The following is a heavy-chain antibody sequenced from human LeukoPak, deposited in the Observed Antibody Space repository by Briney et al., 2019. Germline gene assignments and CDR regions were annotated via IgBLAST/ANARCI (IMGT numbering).Heavy chain of an antibody. CDR3: ARDRYNGYGLDV. CDR1: GYIFTKNG. CDR2: ISPNTGNP. D-gene: IGHD5-12*01. V-gene: IGHV7-4-1*02. Sequence: ASVKVSCKASGYIFTKNGMNWVRQAPGQGLQWMGWISPNTGNPTYAQDFTGRFVFSLDTSVSTAYLQIISLKAEDTAIYYCARDRYNGYGLDVWGQGTTVTVSS. J-gene: IGHJ6*02.